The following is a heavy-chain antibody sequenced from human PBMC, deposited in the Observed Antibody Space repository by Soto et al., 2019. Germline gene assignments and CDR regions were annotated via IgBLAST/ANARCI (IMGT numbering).Heavy chain of an antibody. Sequence: SQTLSLTCAISGDSVSSNSAAWNWIRQSPSRGLEWLGRTYYRSKWYNDYAVSVKSRITINPDTSKNQFSLQLNSVTPEDTAVYYCARVAVAVSPHYYYYYMDVWGKGTTVTVSS. V-gene: IGHV6-1*01. CDR2: TYYRSKWYN. CDR3: ARVAVAVSPHYYYYYMDV. CDR1: GDSVSSNSAA. D-gene: IGHD6-19*01. J-gene: IGHJ6*03.